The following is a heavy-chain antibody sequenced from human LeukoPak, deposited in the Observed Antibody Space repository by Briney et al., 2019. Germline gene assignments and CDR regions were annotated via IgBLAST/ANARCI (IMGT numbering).Heavy chain of an antibody. CDR1: GGSISSSSYY. J-gene: IGHJ2*01. D-gene: IGHD6-19*01. V-gene: IGHV4-39*07. Sequence: SETLSLTCTVSGGSISSSSYYWGWIRQPPGKGLEWIGSIYYSGSTYYNPSLKSRVTISVDTSKKQFSLKLSSVTAADTAVYYCARGNGYSSGWLYWYFDLWGRGTLVTVSS. CDR2: IYYSGST. CDR3: ARGNGYSSGWLYWYFDL.